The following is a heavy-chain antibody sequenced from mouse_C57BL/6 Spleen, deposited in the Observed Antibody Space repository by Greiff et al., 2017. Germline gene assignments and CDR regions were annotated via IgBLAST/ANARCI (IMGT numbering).Heavy chain of an antibody. Sequence: VQLQESGAELARPGASVKLSCKASGYTFTSYGISWVKQRTGQGLEWIGEIDPRSGNTYYNEKFKGKATLTADKSSRTAYMELRSLTSEDSAVYFYCGSNLFAYWGQGTLVTVSA. J-gene: IGHJ3*01. D-gene: IGHD2-5*01. CDR1: GYTFTSYG. CDR3: CGSNLFAY. CDR2: IDPRSGNT. V-gene: IGHV1-81*01.